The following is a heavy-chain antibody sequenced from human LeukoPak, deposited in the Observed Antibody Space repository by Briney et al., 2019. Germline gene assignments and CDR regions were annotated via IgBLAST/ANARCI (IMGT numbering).Heavy chain of an antibody. D-gene: IGHD5-18*01. CDR3: AKDIGGYSYAADY. CDR2: ISSSSSYI. Sequence: GGSLRLSCAASGFTFSSYSMNWVRQAPGKGLEWVSSISSSSSYIYYADSVKGRFTISRDNAKNSLYLQMNSLRTEDTALYYCAKDIGGYSYAADYWGQGTLVTVSS. V-gene: IGHV3-21*04. J-gene: IGHJ4*02. CDR1: GFTFSSYS.